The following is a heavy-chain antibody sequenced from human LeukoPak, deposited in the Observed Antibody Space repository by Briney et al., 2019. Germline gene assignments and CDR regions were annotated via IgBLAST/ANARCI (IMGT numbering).Heavy chain of an antibody. CDR3: ARSLGYCSGGSCYPFDC. Sequence: GGSLRLSCAASGFSFSSFWMTWVRQTPGRGLEWVANIKQDGSEIYYVDSLKGRFIISRDNAKSSLYLQMNSLRAEDTAVYYCARSLGYCSGGSCYPFDCWGQGTLVTASS. V-gene: IGHV3-7*04. J-gene: IGHJ4*02. D-gene: IGHD2-15*01. CDR1: GFSFSSFW. CDR2: IKQDGSEI.